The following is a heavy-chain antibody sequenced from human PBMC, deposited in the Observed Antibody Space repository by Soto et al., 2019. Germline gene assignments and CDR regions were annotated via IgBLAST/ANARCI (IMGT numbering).Heavy chain of an antibody. J-gene: IGHJ6*02. CDR1: GYTFTSYD. CDR2: MNPNSGTT. CDR3: AREGDVPYYYYGMDG. D-gene: IGHD2-21*02. Sequence: ASVKVSCKASGYTFTSYDFNWVRQATGQGLEWLGWMNPNSGTTGYAQRFQGRVTMTRNTAISTAYMELSSLRSEDTAMYYCAREGDVPYYYYGMDGWGQGTTVTVSS. V-gene: IGHV1-8*01.